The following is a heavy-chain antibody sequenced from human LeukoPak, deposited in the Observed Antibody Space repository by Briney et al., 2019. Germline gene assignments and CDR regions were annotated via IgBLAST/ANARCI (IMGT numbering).Heavy chain of an antibody. J-gene: IGHJ4*02. V-gene: IGHV3-23*01. CDR1: GFTFSNYA. D-gene: IGHD1-26*01. CDR3: ATHLGGATTPFDY. Sequence: PGGSLRLSCAASGFTFSNYAMLWVRQAPGKGLEWVSIISGSGYITYYADSVKGRFTISRDNSKNTLYLQMNSLRAEDTAVYYCATHLGGATTPFDYWGQGTLVTVSS. CDR2: ISGSGYIT.